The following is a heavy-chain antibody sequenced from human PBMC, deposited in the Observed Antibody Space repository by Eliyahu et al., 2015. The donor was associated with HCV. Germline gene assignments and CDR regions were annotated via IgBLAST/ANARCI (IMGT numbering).Heavy chain of an antibody. CDR2: TSSDGVSK. Sequence: QVQLVESGGGVVQPGWSLRLSCAAXGFTFSNYAMHWVRQAPGKGLEWVAVTSSDGVSKYYADSVKGRFTISRDNSKNTLSLQMDSLRPEDTGVYFCARGSGWHLSGYWGQGTQVTVSS. D-gene: IGHD6-19*01. V-gene: IGHV3-30*03. CDR3: ARGSGWHLSGY. J-gene: IGHJ4*02. CDR1: GFTFSNYA.